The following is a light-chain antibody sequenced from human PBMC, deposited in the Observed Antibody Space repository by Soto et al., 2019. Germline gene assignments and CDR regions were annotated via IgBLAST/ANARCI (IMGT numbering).Light chain of an antibody. Sequence: SYELTQPPSVSVAPGQTASITCGGNNIGSKSVHWYQQKPGQAPVLVVYDDNHRSSGIPERFSGSNSGNTATLTISKVEAGDEADYYCQVWDTSSDLLVVFGGGTKVTVL. J-gene: IGLJ2*01. CDR3: QVWDTSSDLLVV. CDR1: NIGSKS. CDR2: DDN. V-gene: IGLV3-21*02.